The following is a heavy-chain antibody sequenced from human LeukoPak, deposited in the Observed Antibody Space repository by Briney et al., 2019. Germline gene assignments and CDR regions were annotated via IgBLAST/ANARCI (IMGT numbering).Heavy chain of an antibody. CDR1: GYTFTNYG. Sequence: ASVKVSFKASGYTFTNYGISWVRQAPGQGLEWMGWISGYNGNTKYAQKFQGRVTMTTDTSTITAFMELRSLRSDDTAVYYCARDIGYGSSSYYFDYWGQGTLVIVSS. V-gene: IGHV1-18*01. J-gene: IGHJ4*02. D-gene: IGHD6-13*01. CDR3: ARDIGYGSSSYYFDY. CDR2: ISGYNGNT.